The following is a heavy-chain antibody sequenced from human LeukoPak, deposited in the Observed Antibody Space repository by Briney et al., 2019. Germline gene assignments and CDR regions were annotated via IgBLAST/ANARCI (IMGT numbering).Heavy chain of an antibody. D-gene: IGHD3-10*01. CDR1: GGSISDYY. Sequence: SETLSLTCSVSGGSISDYYWSWIRQPPGKGLEWIGFIYYSGSTNYSPSLKSRVTISVDTSKNQFSLKLTSVTAADTAAYYCARDNGGAVFDPWGQGTLVTVSS. CDR3: ARDNGGAVFDP. V-gene: IGHV4-59*12. J-gene: IGHJ5*02. CDR2: IYYSGST.